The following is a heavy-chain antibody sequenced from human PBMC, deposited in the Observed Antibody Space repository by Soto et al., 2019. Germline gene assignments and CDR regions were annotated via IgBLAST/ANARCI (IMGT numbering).Heavy chain of an antibody. CDR1: GFTFSSYA. CDR2: ISGSGGST. D-gene: IGHD3-16*02. Sequence: GGSLRLSCAASGFTFSSYAMSWVRQAPGKGLEWVSAISGSGGSTYYADSVKGRFTISRDNSKNTLYLQMNSLRAEDTAVYYCANAPNLGELSQQKSGYWGQGTLVTVSS. V-gene: IGHV3-23*01. J-gene: IGHJ4*02. CDR3: ANAPNLGELSQQKSGY.